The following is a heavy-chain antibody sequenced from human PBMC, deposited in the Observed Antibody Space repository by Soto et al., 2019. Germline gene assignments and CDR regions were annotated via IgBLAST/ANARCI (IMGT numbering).Heavy chain of an antibody. V-gene: IGHV4-31*03. J-gene: IGHJ4*02. CDR3: ASRKRGTVTTTGDY. CDR1: GGSISSGGYY. Sequence: SETLSLTCTVSGGSISSGGYYWSWIRQHPGKGLEWIGYIYYSGSTYYNPSLKSRVTISVDTSKNQFSLKLSSVTAADTAVYYCASRKRGTVTTTGDYWGQGTLVTVSS. D-gene: IGHD4-17*01. CDR2: IYYSGST.